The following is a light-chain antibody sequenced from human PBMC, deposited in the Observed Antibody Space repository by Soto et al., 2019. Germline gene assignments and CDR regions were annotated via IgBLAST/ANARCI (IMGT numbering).Light chain of an antibody. CDR1: SGHISYA. CDR2: LDSDGSH. CDR3: QTWGTGIHVV. V-gene: IGLV4-69*01. Sequence: QPVLTQSPSASASLGASVKLTCTLSSGHISYAIAWHQQQPEKGPRYLMKLDSDGSHTKGDAIPDRFSGSSSGAERYLTIAGLQSEDEDDYYCQTWGTGIHVVFGGGTKVTVL. J-gene: IGLJ2*01.